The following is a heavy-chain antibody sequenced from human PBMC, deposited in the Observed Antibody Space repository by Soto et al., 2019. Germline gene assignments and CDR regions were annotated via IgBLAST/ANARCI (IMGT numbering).Heavy chain of an antibody. D-gene: IGHD2-2*01. Sequence: GASVKVSCKASGGTFSSYAISWVRQAPGQGLEWMGGIIPIFGTANYAQKFQGRVTITADKSTSTAYMELSSLRSEDTAVYYCAPGIVVVPSATSSYYYYGMDVWGQGTTVTVSS. CDR1: GGTFSSYA. V-gene: IGHV1-69*06. CDR3: APGIVVVPSATSSYYYYGMDV. J-gene: IGHJ6*02. CDR2: IIPIFGTA.